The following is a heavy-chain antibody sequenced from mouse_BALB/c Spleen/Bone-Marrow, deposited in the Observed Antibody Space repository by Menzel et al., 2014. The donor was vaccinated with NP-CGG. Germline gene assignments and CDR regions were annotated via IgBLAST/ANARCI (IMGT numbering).Heavy chain of an antibody. CDR1: GFTFSSYY. D-gene: IGHD2-10*02. V-gene: IGHV5-6-2*01. CDR3: ARHGGYGNYFDC. CDR2: INSNGGST. J-gene: IGHJ2*01. Sequence: EVMLVESGGGLVKLGGSLKLSCAASGFTFSSYYMSWVRQTPEKRLELVAAINSNGGSTYYPDTVKGRFTISRDNAKNTLYLQMSSLKSEDTALYYCARHGGYGNYFDCWGQGTTLTVSS.